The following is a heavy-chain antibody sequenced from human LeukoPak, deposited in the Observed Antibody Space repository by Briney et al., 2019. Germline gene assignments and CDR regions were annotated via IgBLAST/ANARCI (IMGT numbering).Heavy chain of an antibody. Sequence: SETLSLTCTVSGGSISSGDYYWNWIRQPPGMGLQWIGYSHYSGGTYYNPSLKSRVTISVDTSKIQFSLKLSSVTAADTAVYYCARHYGPWGQGTLVTVSS. CDR1: GGSISSGDYY. V-gene: IGHV4-30-4*01. J-gene: IGHJ5*02. D-gene: IGHD3-16*01. CDR2: SHYSGGT. CDR3: ARHYGP.